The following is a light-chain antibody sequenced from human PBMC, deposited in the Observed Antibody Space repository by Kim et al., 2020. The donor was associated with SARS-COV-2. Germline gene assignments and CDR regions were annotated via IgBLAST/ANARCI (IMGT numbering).Light chain of an antibody. CDR3: QQYGSSRT. J-gene: IGKJ2*02. CDR1: QGVNSNF. CDR2: GAS. V-gene: IGKV3-20*01. Sequence: PGERATISCRASQGVNSNFVAWYQQKPNKAPRLLIYGASSRAPGIPDRCTGSGSGTDFTLTISRLEPEDFAVYYCQQYGSSRTFGQGTKLEI.